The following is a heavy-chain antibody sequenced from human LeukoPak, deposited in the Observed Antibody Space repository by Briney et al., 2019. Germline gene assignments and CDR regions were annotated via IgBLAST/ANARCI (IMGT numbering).Heavy chain of an antibody. CDR2: INPNSGGT. CDR3: ARELGEYYYDSSSIDY. D-gene: IGHD3-22*01. J-gene: IGHJ4*02. Sequence: ASVKVSCKASGYTFTGYYMHWVRQAPGQGLEWMGWINPNSGGTNYAQKFQGRVTMTRDTSISTAYMELSRLRSDDTAVYYCARELGEYYYDSSSIDYWGQGTLVTVSS. CDR1: GYTFTGYY. V-gene: IGHV1-2*02.